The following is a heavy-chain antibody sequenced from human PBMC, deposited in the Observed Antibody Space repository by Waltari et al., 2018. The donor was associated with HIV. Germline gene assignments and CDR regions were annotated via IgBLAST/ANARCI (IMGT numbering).Heavy chain of an antibody. J-gene: IGHJ3*01. CDR3: ARDGHHGVTKRGNAFDL. CDR1: RLPFRNYE. D-gene: IGHD2-21*02. Sequence: EVQLVESGGGAVQPGGSLRLPWVAARLPFRNYEMNWVRQAPGKDLEWISYISGSGSTIYYSDSVKGRFTISRDNAKNSLYLRMNYLTAEDTAIYYCARDGHHGVTKRGNAFDLWGQGTMVTVSP. CDR2: ISGSGSTI. V-gene: IGHV3-48*03.